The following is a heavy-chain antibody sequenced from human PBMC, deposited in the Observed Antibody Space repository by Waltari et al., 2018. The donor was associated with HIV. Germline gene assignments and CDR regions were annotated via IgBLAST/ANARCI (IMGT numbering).Heavy chain of an antibody. CDR1: IFSVAGQH. V-gene: IGHV3-53*01. CDR2: IYPDDST. J-gene: IGHJ5*02. D-gene: IGHD3-10*01. Sequence: AESGGRLIQPGGSLGLSCPALIFSVAGQHVPGIRQAPGGSLEGVAVIYPDDSTHYADSVSGRFTISRAKSRTTVLLLMSGLFVDDTATYFCATGVRYYGPWGQGTRVTVSS. CDR3: ATGVRYYGP.